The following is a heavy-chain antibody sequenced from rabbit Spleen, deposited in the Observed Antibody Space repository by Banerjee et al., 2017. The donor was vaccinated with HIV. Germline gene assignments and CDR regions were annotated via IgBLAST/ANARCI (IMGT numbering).Heavy chain of an antibody. CDR3: VRGAISSGYYSL. Sequence: QLVESGGGLVQPGGSLKLSCTASGFAFSSYGVSWVRQAPGKGVVGMGYIDLAFGSTYAANGIKGITTIASHNAQNTLYLQLNSLTVADTDSYSSVRGAISSGYYSLWGQGTLVTVS. J-gene: IGHJ3*01. CDR1: GFAFSSYG. CDR2: IDLAFGST. D-gene: IGHD1-1*01. V-gene: IGHV1S7*01.